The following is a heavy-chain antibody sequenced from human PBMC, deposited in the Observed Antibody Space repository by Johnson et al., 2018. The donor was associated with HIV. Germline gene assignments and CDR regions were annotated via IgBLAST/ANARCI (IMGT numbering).Heavy chain of an antibody. D-gene: IGHD1-26*01. Sequence: VQLVESGGGVVRPGGSLRLSCAASGFTFDDYGMSWVRQTPGKGLEWVAGINWNGGSTGYADSVKGRFTISRDNAKKSLCLQMNTLRAEDTALYYCARSSGSYLDDAFDIWGQGTMVTVSS. CDR3: ARSSGSYLDDAFDI. CDR1: GFTFDDYG. J-gene: IGHJ3*02. CDR2: INWNGGST. V-gene: IGHV3-20*04.